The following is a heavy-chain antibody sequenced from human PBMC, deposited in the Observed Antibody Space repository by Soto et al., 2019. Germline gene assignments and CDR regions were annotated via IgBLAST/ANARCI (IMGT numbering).Heavy chain of an antibody. D-gene: IGHD2-15*01. V-gene: IGHV3-33*01. CDR2: IWYDGSNK. Sequence: QVQLVESGGGVVQPGRSLRLSCAASGFTFSSYGMHWVRQAPGKGLEWVAVIWYDGSNKYYADSVKGRFTISRDNSKNTLYLQMNSLRAEDTAVYYCARADIVVVEVSYFDLWGRGTLVTVSS. J-gene: IGHJ2*01. CDR1: GFTFSSYG. CDR3: ARADIVVVEVSYFDL.